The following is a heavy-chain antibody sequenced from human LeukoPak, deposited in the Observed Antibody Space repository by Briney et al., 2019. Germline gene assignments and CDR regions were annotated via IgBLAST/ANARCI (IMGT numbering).Heavy chain of an antibody. CDR1: GGSISTSSYY. CDR3: ARGRPQGMDV. J-gene: IGHJ6*02. CDR2: IYYSGST. Sequence: PSETLSLTCTVSGGSISTSSYYWGWIRQAPGKGLEWIGSIYYSGSTYYNPSLKSRVTISVDTSKNQFSLKLSSVTAADTAVYYCARGRPQGMDVWGQGTTVTVSS. V-gene: IGHV4-39*07.